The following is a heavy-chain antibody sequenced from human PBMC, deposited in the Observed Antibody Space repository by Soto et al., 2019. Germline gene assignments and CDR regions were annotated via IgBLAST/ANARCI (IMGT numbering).Heavy chain of an antibody. CDR3: AKELSAAYCGGDCYAAFDI. D-gene: IGHD2-21*02. CDR1: GFTFDDYA. CDR2: ISWNSGSI. J-gene: IGHJ3*02. V-gene: IGHV3-9*01. Sequence: GGSLRLSCAASGFTFDDYAMHWVRQAPGKGLEWVSGISWNSGSIGYADSVKGRFTISRDNAKNSLYLQMNSLRAEDTALYYCAKELSAAYCGGDCYAAFDIWGQGTMVTVSS.